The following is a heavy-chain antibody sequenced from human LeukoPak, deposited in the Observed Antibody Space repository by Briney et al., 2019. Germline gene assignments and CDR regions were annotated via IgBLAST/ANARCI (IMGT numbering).Heavy chain of an antibody. CDR2: IYYGGNT. V-gene: IGHV4-38-2*02. CDR3: ARDPADY. J-gene: IGHJ4*02. Sequence: PSETLSLTCTVSGYSISSGYYWGWIRQPPGKGLEWIGSIYYGGNTNYNPSLKSRLTISIDTSRNQFSLKLSSVTAADTAVYYCARDPADYWGQGTLVTVSS. CDR1: GYSISSGYY.